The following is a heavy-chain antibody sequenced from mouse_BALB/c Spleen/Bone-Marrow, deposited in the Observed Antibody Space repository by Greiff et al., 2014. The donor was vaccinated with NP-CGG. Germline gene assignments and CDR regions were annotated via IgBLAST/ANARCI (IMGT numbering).Heavy chain of an antibody. CDR2: IVPSSAYS. D-gene: IGHD2-3*01. Sequence: QVQLQQPGAELARPGASVRMSCKASGYSFTSYTMHWLKQRPGHGLEWIACIVPSSAYSNYNQKFKDKATLTADRSSSTAYMQLSSLTSEDSAVHYCAREGSYDGCSGHFDYWGPGTTLTVSS. V-gene: IGHV1-4*01. J-gene: IGHJ2*01. CDR1: GYSFTSYT. CDR3: AREGSYDGCSGHFDY.